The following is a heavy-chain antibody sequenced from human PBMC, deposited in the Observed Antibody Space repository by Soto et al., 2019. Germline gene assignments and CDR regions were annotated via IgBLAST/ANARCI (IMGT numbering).Heavy chain of an antibody. D-gene: IGHD5-18*01. V-gene: IGHV1-3*01. J-gene: IGHJ6*02. CDR2: INAGNGNT. Sequence: ASVKVSCKASGYTFTSYAMHWVRQAPGQRLEWMGWINAGNGNTKYSQKFQGRVTITRDTSASTAYMELSSLRSEDTAVYYCARVDVDTAMVPYYYGMDVWGQGTTVTLS. CDR3: ARVDVDTAMVPYYYGMDV. CDR1: GYTFTSYA.